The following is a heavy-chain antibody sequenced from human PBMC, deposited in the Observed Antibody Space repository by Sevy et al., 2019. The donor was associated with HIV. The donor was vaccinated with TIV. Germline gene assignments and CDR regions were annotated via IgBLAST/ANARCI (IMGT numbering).Heavy chain of an antibody. V-gene: IGHV1-2*02. CDR2: INPNNGGT. J-gene: IGHJ4*02. CDR3: ARASHVSGSYTNDY. Sequence: ASVKVSCRASGYTFTDYYLHWVRQAPGQGLEWMGWINPNNGGTEYEQRFQGRVAMTRDTSISTVYMELSRLRSDDTAVYYRARASHVSGSYTNDYWGQGTLVTVSS. CDR1: GYTFTDYY. D-gene: IGHD3-10*01.